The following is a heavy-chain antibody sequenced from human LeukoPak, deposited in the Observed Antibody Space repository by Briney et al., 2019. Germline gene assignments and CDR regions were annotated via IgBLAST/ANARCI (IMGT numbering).Heavy chain of an antibody. V-gene: IGHV3-21*01. CDR1: GFTFSSYS. CDR3: ATHLNWAWHN. Sequence: GGPLRLSCAASGFTFSSYSMNWVRQAPGKGLEWVSSISSSSSYIYYADSVKGRFTISRDNAKNSLYLQMNSLRAEDTAVYYCATHLNWAWHNWGQGTLVSVSS. CDR2: ISSSSSYI. J-gene: IGHJ4*02. D-gene: IGHD7-27*01.